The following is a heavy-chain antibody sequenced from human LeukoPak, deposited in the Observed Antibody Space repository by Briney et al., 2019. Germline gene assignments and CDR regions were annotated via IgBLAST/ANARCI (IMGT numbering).Heavy chain of an antibody. J-gene: IGHJ6*03. D-gene: IGHD3-10*01. CDR1: GGSFSGYY. CDR3: ARGRVGMVRGVIIKGYYYMDV. CDR2: INHSGST. V-gene: IGHV4-34*01. Sequence: PSETLSLTCAVYGGSFSGYYWSWIRQPPGKGLEWIGEINHSGSTNYNPSLKSRVTISVDTSKNQFSLKLSSVTDADTAVYYCARGRVGMVRGVIIKGYYYMDVWGKGTTVTVSS.